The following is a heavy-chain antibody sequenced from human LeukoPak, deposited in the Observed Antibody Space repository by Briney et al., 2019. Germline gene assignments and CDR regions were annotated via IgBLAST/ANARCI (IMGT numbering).Heavy chain of an antibody. J-gene: IGHJ4*02. Sequence: GRSLRLSCAASGFTFDDYAMHWVRHAPGKGLEWVSGIIWNSGSIGYADSAKGRFTISRDNAKNSLYLQMNSLRAEDTALYYCAKDISVGATPYYFDYWGQGTLVTVSS. CDR3: AKDISVGATPYYFDY. D-gene: IGHD1-26*01. V-gene: IGHV3-9*01. CDR2: IIWNSGSI. CDR1: GFTFDDYA.